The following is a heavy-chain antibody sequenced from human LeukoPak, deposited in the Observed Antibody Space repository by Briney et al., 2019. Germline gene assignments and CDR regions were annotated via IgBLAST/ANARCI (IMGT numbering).Heavy chain of an antibody. J-gene: IGHJ3*02. D-gene: IGHD3-10*01. V-gene: IGHV3-30-3*01. Sequence: GGSLRLSCAASGFTFSSYAMHWIRQAPGKGLEWVAVISHDGSNKYYADSVKGRFTISRDISKNTLYLQMNSLRAEDTAVYYCARDQFGELVVCTFHIWGQGTMVTVSS. CDR1: GFTFSSYA. CDR3: ARDQFGELVVCTFHI. CDR2: ISHDGSNK.